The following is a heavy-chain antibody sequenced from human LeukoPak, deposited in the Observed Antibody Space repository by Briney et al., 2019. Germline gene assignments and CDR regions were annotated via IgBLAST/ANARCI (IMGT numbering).Heavy chain of an antibody. V-gene: IGHV3-9*01. CDR1: GFTFDDYA. D-gene: IGHD3-22*01. Sequence: GRSLRLSCAASGFTFDDYAMHWVRQAPGKGLEWVSGISWNSGSIGYADSVKGRFTISRDNAKNSLYLQMNSLRAEDTALYYCAKDMAYDSSGFTAPWDYWGQGTLVTVSS. CDR2: ISWNSGSI. CDR3: AKDMAYDSSGFTAPWDY. J-gene: IGHJ4*02.